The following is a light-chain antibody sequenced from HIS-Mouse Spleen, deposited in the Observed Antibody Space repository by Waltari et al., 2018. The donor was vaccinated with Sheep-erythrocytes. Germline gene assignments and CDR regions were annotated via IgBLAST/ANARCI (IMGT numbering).Light chain of an antibody. V-gene: IGLV2-11*01. J-gene: IGLJ3*02. CDR3: CSYAGSYTWV. Sequence: QSALTQPRSVSGSPGQSVTISCTGTSSDVGGYNYVSWYQQHPGKAPILMIYDVSKRPAGVPDGCAGSKSGNTASLTISGLQAEDEADYYCCSYAGSYTWVFGGGTKLTVL. CDR1: SSDVGGYNY. CDR2: DVS.